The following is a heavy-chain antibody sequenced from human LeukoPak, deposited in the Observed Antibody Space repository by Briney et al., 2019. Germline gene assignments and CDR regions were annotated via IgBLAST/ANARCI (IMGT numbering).Heavy chain of an antibody. Sequence: GGSLRLSCAASGFTFSSYGMHGVRQAPGKGLEGVAVISYDGSNKYYADPVKGGFTISRDNSKNRLYLKMTSMRAEDTAVYYCARGDYFDDSASPVDYWGQGTLVTVSS. V-gene: IGHV3-30*03. CDR2: ISYDGSNK. J-gene: IGHJ4*02. CDR1: GFTFSSYG. D-gene: IGHD2/OR15-2a*01. CDR3: ARGDYFDDSASPVDY.